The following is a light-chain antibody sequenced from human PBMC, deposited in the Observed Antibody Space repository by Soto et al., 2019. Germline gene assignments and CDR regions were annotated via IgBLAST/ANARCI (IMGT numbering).Light chain of an antibody. V-gene: IGKV1-39*01. CDR3: QQSFSTPRT. CDR1: QSISTY. J-gene: IGKJ2*02. CDR2: AAS. Sequence: DIQMTPSPSSLSASVGDRVTITCRASQSISTYLNWYQQKVGKAPKLLIYAASSLQRGVPSRFSGSGSGTDFALTISSLQPEDFATYYCQQSFSTPRTFGQGTKLEIK.